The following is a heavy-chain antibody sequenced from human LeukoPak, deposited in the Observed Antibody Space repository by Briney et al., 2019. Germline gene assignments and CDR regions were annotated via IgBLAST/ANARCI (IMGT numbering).Heavy chain of an antibody. CDR2: MNNGPGAT. J-gene: IGHJ6*02. Sequence: GGSLRLSCAASGFSFSTSPMSWVRQPPGKGLEWVSAMNNGPGATFYRDSVRGRFTISRDDSKSTLYLQMNSLRAEDTGTYYCARTHYDLLDVWGQGTTVTVSS. CDR3: ARTHYDLLDV. D-gene: IGHD5-12*01. CDR1: GFSFSTSP. V-gene: IGHV3-23*01.